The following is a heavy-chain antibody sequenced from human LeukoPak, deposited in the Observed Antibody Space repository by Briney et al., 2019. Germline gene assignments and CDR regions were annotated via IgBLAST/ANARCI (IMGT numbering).Heavy chain of an antibody. CDR2: IRYDGSNK. CDR1: GFTFSSYG. V-gene: IGHV3-30*02. Sequence: GGSLRLSCAASGFTFSSYGMHWVRQAPGKGLEWVAFIRYDGSNKYYADCVKGRFTISRDDSKNTLYLQMNSLRAEDTAVYYCAKDVGRYGFWSGLGYWGQGTLVTVSS. J-gene: IGHJ4*02. CDR3: AKDVGRYGFWSGLGY. D-gene: IGHD3-3*01.